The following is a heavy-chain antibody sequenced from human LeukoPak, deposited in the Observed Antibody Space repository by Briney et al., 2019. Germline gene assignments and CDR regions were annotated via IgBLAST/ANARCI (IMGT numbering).Heavy chain of an antibody. J-gene: IGHJ5*02. CDR2: INPNSGGT. V-gene: IGHV1-2*02. CDR3: ARGGIVVVPAAKWFDP. D-gene: IGHD2-2*01. Sequence: GASVKVSCKASGYTFTGYYMHWVRQAPGQGLEWMRWINPNSGGTNYAQKFQGRVTMTRDTSISTAYMELSRLRSDDTAVYYCARGGIVVVPAAKWFDPWGQGTLVTVSS. CDR1: GYTFTGYY.